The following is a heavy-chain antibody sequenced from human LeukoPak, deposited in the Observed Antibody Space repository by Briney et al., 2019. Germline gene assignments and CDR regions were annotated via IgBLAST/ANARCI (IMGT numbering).Heavy chain of an antibody. J-gene: IGHJ4*02. V-gene: IGHV1-18*01. Sequence: GASVKVSCKASGYTFTSYGISWVRQAPGQGLEWMGWISAYNGDTNYAQKVQGRVTMTTDTSTSAAYVELRSLRSDDTAVYYCARDPDGAAAGRGDWGQGTLVTVSS. D-gene: IGHD6-13*01. CDR2: ISAYNGDT. CDR3: ARDPDGAAAGRGD. CDR1: GYTFTSYG.